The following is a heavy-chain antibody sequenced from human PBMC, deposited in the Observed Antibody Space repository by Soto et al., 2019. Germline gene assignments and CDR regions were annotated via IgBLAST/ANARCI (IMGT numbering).Heavy chain of an antibody. Sequence: SETLSLTCTVSGGSISSSSYYWGWIRQPPGKGLEWIGSIYYSGSTYYNPSLKSRVTISVDTSKNQFSLKLSSVTAADTAVYYCATLTPRHLEFDPWAQGTLVTVSS. CDR2: IYYSGST. CDR1: GGSISSSSYY. CDR3: ATLTPRHLEFDP. J-gene: IGHJ5*02. D-gene: IGHD1-1*01. V-gene: IGHV4-39*01.